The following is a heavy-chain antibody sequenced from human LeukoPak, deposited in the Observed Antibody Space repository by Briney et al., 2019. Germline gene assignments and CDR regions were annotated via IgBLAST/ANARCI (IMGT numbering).Heavy chain of an antibody. Sequence: GGSLRLSCAASGFTFSSYAMHWVRQAPGKGLEWVAVIWYDGSNKYYADSVKGRFTISRDNSKNTLYLQMNSLRAEDTAVYYCAREYREYYYYGMDVWGQGTTVTVSS. CDR2: IWYDGSNK. D-gene: IGHD5-12*01. CDR3: AREYREYYYYGMDV. V-gene: IGHV3-33*08. J-gene: IGHJ6*02. CDR1: GFTFSSYA.